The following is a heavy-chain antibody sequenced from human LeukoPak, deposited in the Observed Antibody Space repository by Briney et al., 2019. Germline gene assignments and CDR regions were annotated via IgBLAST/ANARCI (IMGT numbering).Heavy chain of an antibody. Sequence: ASVKVSCKASGYTFTSYGISWVRQAPGQGLEWMGWISAYNGNTNYAQKPQGRVTMTTDTSTSTAYMELRSLRSDDTAVYYCARDSQRVSIAAAGSRFWGQGTMVTVSS. CDR3: ARDSQRVSIAAAGSRF. J-gene: IGHJ3*01. CDR1: GYTFTSYG. CDR2: ISAYNGNT. V-gene: IGHV1-18*01. D-gene: IGHD6-13*01.